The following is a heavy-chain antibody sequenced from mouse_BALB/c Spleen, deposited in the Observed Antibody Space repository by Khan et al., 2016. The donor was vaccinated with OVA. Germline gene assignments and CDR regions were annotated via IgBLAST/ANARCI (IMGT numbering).Heavy chain of an antibody. J-gene: IGHJ3*01. CDR1: GYTFTSYT. CDR3: VREEAYHRNDGWFAY. D-gene: IGHD2-14*01. CDR2: INPSNGYT. Sequence: QVQLKESGAELARPGVSVKMSCKASGYTFTSYTIHWIKLRPGQGPEWIGYINPSNGYTNYNQKFKDKATLTADKSSTTAYMQLSSLTSDDSAVYCRVREEAYHRNDGWFAYWGQGTLVTVSA. V-gene: IGHV1-4*01.